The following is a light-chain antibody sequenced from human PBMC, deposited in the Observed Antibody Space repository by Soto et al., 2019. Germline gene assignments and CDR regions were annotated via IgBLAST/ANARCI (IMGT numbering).Light chain of an antibody. V-gene: IGLV2-23*02. Sequence: QSALTQPASVPGSPGQSITISCTGTSSDVGSYNLVSWYQQHPGKAPKVMIYEVSQRPSGVSKRFSGSKSGNTASLTISGLQAEDEADYYCCSYAGRSTLVFGGGTKLTVL. J-gene: IGLJ3*02. CDR3: CSYAGRSTLV. CDR1: SSDVGSYNL. CDR2: EVS.